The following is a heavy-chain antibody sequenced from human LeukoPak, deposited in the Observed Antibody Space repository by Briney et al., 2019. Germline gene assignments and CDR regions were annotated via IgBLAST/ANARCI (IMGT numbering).Heavy chain of an antibody. CDR1: GFTFSSYW. J-gene: IGHJ4*02. CDR3: TREGILAGVDY. Sequence: GGSLRLSCTASGFTFSSYWMSWVRQAPGKGLEWVANIKQDGSGKNYVDSVKGRFTISRDNAKNSMSLQMNSLRAEDTAVYYCTREGILAGVDYWGQGTLVTVSS. D-gene: IGHD6-13*01. CDR2: IKQDGSGK. V-gene: IGHV3-7*01.